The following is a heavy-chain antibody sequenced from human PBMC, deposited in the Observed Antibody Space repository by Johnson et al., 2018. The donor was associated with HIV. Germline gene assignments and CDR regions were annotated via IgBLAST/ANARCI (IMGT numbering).Heavy chain of an antibody. CDR1: GFTVSSNY. D-gene: IGHD2-21*02. J-gene: IGHJ3*02. CDR3: AKGWEGVTSGDAFDI. CDR2: ISGSGGST. V-gene: IGHV3-23*04. Sequence: VQLVESGGGLIQPGGSLRLSCAVSGFTVSSNYMSWVRQAPGKGLEWVSVISGSGGSTYYADSVKGRFTISRDNSKNTLYLQMNSLRAEDQSGYYCAKGWEGVTSGDAFDIWGQETMVTVSS.